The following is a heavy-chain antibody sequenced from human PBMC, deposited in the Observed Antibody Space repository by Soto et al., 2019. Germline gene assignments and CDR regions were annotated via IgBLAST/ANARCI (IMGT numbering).Heavy chain of an antibody. CDR2: IIPILGIA. J-gene: IGHJ4*02. CDR3: ARGRYYDSSGVDY. Sequence: GASVKVSCKTSGGTFSSYTISWVRQAPGQGLEWMGRIIPILGIANYAQKFQGRVTITADKSTSTAYMELSSLRSEDTAVYYCARGRYYDSSGVDYWGQGTLVTVSS. V-gene: IGHV1-69*02. D-gene: IGHD3-22*01. CDR1: GGTFSSYT.